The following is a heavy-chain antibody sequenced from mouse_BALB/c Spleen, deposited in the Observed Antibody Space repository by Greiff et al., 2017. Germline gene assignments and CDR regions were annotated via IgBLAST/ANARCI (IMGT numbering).Heavy chain of an antibody. J-gene: IGHJ3*01. CDR1: GYTFTSYY. CDR3: TTNWGFAY. Sequence: VKLQQPGAELVKPGASVKLSCKASGYTFTSYYMYWVKQRPGQGLEWIGGINPSNGGTNFNEKFKSKATLTVDKSSSTAYMQLSSLTSEDSAVYYCTTNWGFAYWGQGTLVTVSA. D-gene: IGHD4-1*01. CDR2: INPSNGGT. V-gene: IGHV1S81*02.